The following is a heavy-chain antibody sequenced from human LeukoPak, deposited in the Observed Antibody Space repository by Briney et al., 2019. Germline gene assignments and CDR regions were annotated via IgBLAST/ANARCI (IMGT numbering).Heavy chain of an antibody. CDR1: GGSISSSSHY. D-gene: IGHD3-10*01. Sequence: SETLSLTCTVSGGSISSSSHYWGWIRQPPGKGLEWIASIYYSGSTYYNPSLKSRVTTSVDTSKNQFSLKLSSVTAADTAVYYCVRHLGRGSGSIPWYFDYWGQGTLVTVSS. V-gene: IGHV4-39*01. J-gene: IGHJ4*02. CDR3: VRHLGRGSGSIPWYFDY. CDR2: IYYSGST.